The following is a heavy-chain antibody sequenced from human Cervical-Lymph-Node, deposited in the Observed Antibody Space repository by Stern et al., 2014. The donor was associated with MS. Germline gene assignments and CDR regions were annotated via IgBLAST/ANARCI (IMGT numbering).Heavy chain of an antibody. J-gene: IGHJ4*02. V-gene: IGHV1-46*01. Sequence: QLVPSGAEVKKPGASVKVSCRTSGYRFTDYFIHWVRQAPGQGLEWVGMIDPRDGTRSFAQKFQGRVTMTRDTSASTVFMDLGSLRSEDTAVYYCAKVLGRTSDFFDNWGQGTLVTVSS. CDR1: GYRFTDYF. CDR2: IDPRDGTR. D-gene: IGHD1-26*01. CDR3: AKVLGRTSDFFDN.